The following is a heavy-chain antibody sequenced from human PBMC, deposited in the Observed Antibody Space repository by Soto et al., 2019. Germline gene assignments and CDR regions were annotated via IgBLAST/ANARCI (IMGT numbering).Heavy chain of an antibody. Sequence: SETLSLTCTVSGGSISSGDYYWSWIRQPPGKGLEWIGYIYYSGSTYYNPSLKSRVTISVDTSKNQFSLKLSSVTAADTAVYYCARLRNYYGSGNYLDYWGQGTLVTVSS. CDR2: IYYSGST. J-gene: IGHJ4*02. D-gene: IGHD3-10*01. V-gene: IGHV4-30-4*01. CDR3: ARLRNYYGSGNYLDY. CDR1: GGSISSGDYY.